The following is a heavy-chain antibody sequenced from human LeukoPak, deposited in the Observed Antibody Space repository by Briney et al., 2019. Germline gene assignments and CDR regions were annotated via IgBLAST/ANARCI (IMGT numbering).Heavy chain of an antibody. CDR2: INPNSGGT. Sequence: ASVKVSGKASGYTFTGYYIHWVRQAPGQGLEWMGWINPNSGGTNYAQNFQGRVTMTRDTSISTAYMELSRLRSDDTAVYYCARVPKVRGGNWFDPWGQGTLVTVSS. CDR3: ARVPKVRGGNWFDP. D-gene: IGHD3-10*01. V-gene: IGHV1-2*02. J-gene: IGHJ5*02. CDR1: GYTFTGYY.